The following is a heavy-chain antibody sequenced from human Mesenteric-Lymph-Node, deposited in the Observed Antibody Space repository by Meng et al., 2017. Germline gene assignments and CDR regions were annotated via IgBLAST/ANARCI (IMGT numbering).Heavy chain of an antibody. CDR3: ARDRSRAVRAPDY. V-gene: IGHV1-2*06. CDR2: INPDNGDR. Sequence: ASVKVSCKASGYTFTVTDHYIHWVRQAPGEGLEWLGRINPDNGDRDYAQKFQGRVTMTRDTSISTAYMELSSLKPDVTAVYYGARDRSRAVRAPDYWGQGTLVTVSS. J-gene: IGHJ4*02. CDR1: GYTFTVTDHY. D-gene: IGHD3-10*01.